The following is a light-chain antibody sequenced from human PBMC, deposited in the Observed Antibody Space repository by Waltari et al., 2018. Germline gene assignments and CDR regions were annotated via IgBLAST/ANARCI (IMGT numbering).Light chain of an antibody. CDR2: GAS. CDR1: QTIRGS. Sequence: EIVLTQSPGTLSLSPGERATLSYRASQTIRGSLAWYQQKPGQAPRLLIYGASSRAAGIPDRFSGSGSGTDFSLTISRLEPEDFAVYYCQHYVRLPVTFGRGTKVEIK. J-gene: IGKJ1*01. CDR3: QHYVRLPVT. V-gene: IGKV3-20*01.